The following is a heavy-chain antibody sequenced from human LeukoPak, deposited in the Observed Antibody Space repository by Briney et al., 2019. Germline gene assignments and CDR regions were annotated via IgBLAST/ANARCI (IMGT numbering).Heavy chain of an antibody. Sequence: PSETLSLTCVVSGVSISSSYWSWIRQPPGKGLEWIGYIYYSGSTYYNPSLKSRVTISVDTSKNQFSLKLSSVTAADTAVYYCARADGYSSSYYFDYWGQGTLVTVSS. CDR1: GVSISSSY. D-gene: IGHD6-13*01. CDR3: ARADGYSSSYYFDY. J-gene: IGHJ4*02. V-gene: IGHV4-30-4*08. CDR2: IYYSGST.